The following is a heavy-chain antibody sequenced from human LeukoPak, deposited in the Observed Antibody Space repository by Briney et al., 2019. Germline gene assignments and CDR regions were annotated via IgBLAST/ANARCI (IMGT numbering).Heavy chain of an antibody. D-gene: IGHD6-6*01. CDR1: GGSISSYY. J-gene: IGHJ4*02. CDR3: ARVYHQLVRVQTFDY. CDR2: IYYSGST. V-gene: IGHV4-59*08. Sequence: SETLSLTCTVSGGSISSYYWSWIRQPPGKGLEWIGYIYYSGSTNYNPSLKSRVTISVDTSKNQFSLKLSSVTAADTAVYYCARVYHQLVRVQTFDYWGQGTLVTVSS.